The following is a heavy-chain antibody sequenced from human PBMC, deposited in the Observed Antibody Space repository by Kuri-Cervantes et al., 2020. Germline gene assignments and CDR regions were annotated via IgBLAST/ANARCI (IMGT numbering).Heavy chain of an antibody. J-gene: IGHJ4*02. CDR1: GFTFSDYY. CDR3: ARAYYYDSSGYFGY. V-gene: IGHV3-11*04. D-gene: IGHD3-22*01. Sequence: GESLKISCAASGFTFSDYYMSWIRQAPGKGLEWVSYISSSGSTIYYADSVKGRFTISRDNAKNSLYLQMNSLRAEDTAVYYCARAYYYDSSGYFGYWGQGTLVTVSS. CDR2: ISSSGSTI.